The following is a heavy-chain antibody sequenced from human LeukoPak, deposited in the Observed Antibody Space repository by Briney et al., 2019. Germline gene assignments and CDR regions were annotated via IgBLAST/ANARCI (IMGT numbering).Heavy chain of an antibody. CDR3: ASSNSSTTTCLFNAFDI. J-gene: IGHJ3*02. Sequence: GGSLRLSCAASGFTFSNYAMHWVRQAPGKGLEYVSVISSNGGSTYYADSVKGRFTISRDNSKNTLYLQVGGLRAEDMAVYYCASSNSSTTTCLFNAFDIWGQGTMVTVSS. CDR1: GFTFSNYA. CDR2: ISSNGGST. D-gene: IGHD2-2*01. V-gene: IGHV3-64*02.